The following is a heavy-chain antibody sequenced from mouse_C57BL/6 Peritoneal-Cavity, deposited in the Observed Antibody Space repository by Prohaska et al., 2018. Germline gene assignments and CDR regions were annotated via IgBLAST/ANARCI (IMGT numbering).Heavy chain of an antibody. V-gene: IGHV1-52*01. D-gene: IGHD2-5*01. CDR2: IDPSDSET. J-gene: IGHJ1*03. Sequence: QVQLQQPRPALVRPASSVNLSCKASGYTFTSYCMHWVKQWPIQCLEWIGNIDPSDSETHDNQKFKDKSTLTVDKSSRTAYIKLSSLTSEDSAVYCCTTYYSSSGYLDVWGTGTTVTVSS. CDR1: GYTFTSYC. CDR3: TTYYSSSGYLDV.